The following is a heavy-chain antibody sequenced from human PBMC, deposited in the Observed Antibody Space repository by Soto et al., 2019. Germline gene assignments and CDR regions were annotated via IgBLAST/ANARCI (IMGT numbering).Heavy chain of an antibody. V-gene: IGHV4-34*01. J-gene: IGHJ6*02. CDR2: INHSGST. CDR3: ARGRSYCSSTSCYRGHYYYGMDV. D-gene: IGHD2-2*02. CDR1: GGSFSGYY. Sequence: SSETLSLTCAVYGGSFSGYYWSWIRQPPGKGLEWIGEINHSGSTNYNPSLKSRVTISVDTSKNQFSLKLSSVTAADTAVYYCARGRSYCSSTSCYRGHYYYGMDVWGQGTTVTVSS.